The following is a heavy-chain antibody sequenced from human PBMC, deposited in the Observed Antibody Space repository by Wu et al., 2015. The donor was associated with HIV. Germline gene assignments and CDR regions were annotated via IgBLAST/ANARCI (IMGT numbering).Heavy chain of an antibody. CDR3: ARDNAEARGTYYGSGSYYVGNWFDP. CDR1: GYTFTSYG. V-gene: IGHV1-18*01. D-gene: IGHD3-10*01. Sequence: QVQLVQSGGEVKKPGASVKVSCKASGYTFTSYGINWVRQAPGQGLEWMGWISPYNGNTNYAQKLQGRVTMTTDTSTSTAYMELRSLRSDDTAVYYCARDNAEARGTYYGSGSYYVGNWFDPGAREPWSPSPQ. CDR2: ISPYNGNT. J-gene: IGHJ5*02.